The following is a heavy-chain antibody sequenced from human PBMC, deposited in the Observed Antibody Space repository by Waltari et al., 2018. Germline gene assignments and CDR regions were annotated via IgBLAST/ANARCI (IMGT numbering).Heavy chain of an antibody. J-gene: IGHJ4*02. CDR3: ASSSPTYRELFLPFDY. CDR1: GFTFSSYS. CDR2: ISSSSSTI. D-gene: IGHD3-10*01. Sequence: EVQLVESGGGLVQPGGSLRLSCAASGFTFSSYSMNWVRQAPGKGREWVSYISSSSSTIYYADSVKGRFTISRDNAKNSLYLQMNSLRAEDTAVYYCASSSPTYRELFLPFDYWGQGTLVTVSS. V-gene: IGHV3-48*01.